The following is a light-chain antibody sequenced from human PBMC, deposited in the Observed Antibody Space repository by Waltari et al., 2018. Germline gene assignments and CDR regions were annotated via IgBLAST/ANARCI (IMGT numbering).Light chain of an antibody. CDR3: QQYNSYSLT. CDR1: QSISSW. Sequence: DIQMTQSPSTLSASVGDRVTITCRARQSISSWLAWYQQKPGKAPKLLIYDASSLESGVPSRFSGSASGTEFTLTISSLQPDDFATYYCQQYNSYSLTFGGGTKVEIK. CDR2: DAS. V-gene: IGKV1-5*01. J-gene: IGKJ4*01.